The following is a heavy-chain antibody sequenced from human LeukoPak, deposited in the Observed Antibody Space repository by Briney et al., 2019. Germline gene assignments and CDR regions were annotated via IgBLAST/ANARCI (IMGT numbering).Heavy chain of an antibody. CDR2: IYYSGST. V-gene: IGHV4-59*01. J-gene: IGHJ4*02. D-gene: IGHD3-22*01. Sequence: ASETLSLTCTVSGGSISSYYWSWIRQPPGKGLEWIGYIYYSGSTNYNPSLKSRVTISVDTSKNQFSLKLSSVTAADTAVYYCAREYDSSGYYLGIAGSPPFFDYWGQGTLVTVSS. CDR1: GGSISSYY. CDR3: AREYDSSGYYLGIAGSPPFFDY.